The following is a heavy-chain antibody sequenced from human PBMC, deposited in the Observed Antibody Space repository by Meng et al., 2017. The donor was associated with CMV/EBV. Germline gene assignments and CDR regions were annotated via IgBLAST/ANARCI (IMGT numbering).Heavy chain of an antibody. CDR1: CGSISSGDYY. Sequence: QVQRQESGPGLVKPSQTLSLTCPVSCGSISSGDYYWSWIRQPPGKGLEWIGYIYYSGSTYYNPSLKSRVTISVDTSKNQFSLKLSSVTAADTAVYYCARGGIAAAGLHWGQGTLVTVSS. D-gene: IGHD6-13*01. J-gene: IGHJ4*02. CDR2: IYYSGST. V-gene: IGHV4-30-4*08. CDR3: ARGGIAAAGLH.